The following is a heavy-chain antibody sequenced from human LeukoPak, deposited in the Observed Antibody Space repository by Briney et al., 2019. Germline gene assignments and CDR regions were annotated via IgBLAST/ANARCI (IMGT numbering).Heavy chain of an antibody. CDR3: ARYGSNAHDY. Sequence: SETLSLTCTVSGGSIGSYYWSWIRQHPGKGLEWIGHIYYSGTTYNNPSLESRVTISVDTSKNQFSLKLSSVTAADTAVYYCARYGSNAHDYWGQGTLVTVSS. J-gene: IGHJ4*02. CDR2: IYYSGTT. CDR1: GGSIGSYY. D-gene: IGHD4-23*01. V-gene: IGHV4-59*06.